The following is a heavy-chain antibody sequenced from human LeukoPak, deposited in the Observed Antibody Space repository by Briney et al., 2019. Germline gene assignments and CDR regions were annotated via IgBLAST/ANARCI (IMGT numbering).Heavy chain of an antibody. D-gene: IGHD5-18*01. CDR1: GGSFSGYY. CDR2: INHSGST. Sequence: KPSETLSLTCAVYGGSFSGYYWSWIRQPPGKGLEWIGEINHSGSTNYNPSLKSRVTISVDTSKNQFSLKLSSVTAADTAAYYCAREHSYGSRWGYYYYGMDVWGQGTTVTVSS. CDR3: AREHSYGSRWGYYYYGMDV. J-gene: IGHJ6*02. V-gene: IGHV4-34*01.